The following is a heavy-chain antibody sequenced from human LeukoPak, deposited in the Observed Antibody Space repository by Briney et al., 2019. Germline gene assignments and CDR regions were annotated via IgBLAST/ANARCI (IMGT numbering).Heavy chain of an antibody. CDR1: GYTFTDYY. J-gene: IGHJ5*02. CDR3: ARADRLHGGPYLIGP. V-gene: IGHV1-2*02. D-gene: IGHD3-16*01. CDR2: INPNSGGI. Sequence: GASVRASCKTSGYTFTDYYLHWVRQAPGQGLEWMGWINPNSGGISSAQKFQGRVTMTRDTSITTVYMEVSWLTSDDTAIYYCARADRLHGGPYLIGPWGQGTLVTVSS.